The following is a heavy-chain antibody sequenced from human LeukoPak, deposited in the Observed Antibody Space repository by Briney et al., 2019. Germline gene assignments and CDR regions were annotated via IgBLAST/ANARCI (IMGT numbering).Heavy chain of an antibody. CDR3: ARVGDEIAVAADAFDI. Sequence: SETLSLTCTVSGGYISSYYWSWIRQPPGKGLEWIGEIYHSGSTNYNPSLKSRVTISVDKSKNQFSLKLSSVTAADTAVYYCARVGDEIAVAADAFDIWGQGTMVTVSS. V-gene: IGHV4-59*12. J-gene: IGHJ3*02. CDR1: GGYISSYY. D-gene: IGHD6-19*01. CDR2: IYHSGST.